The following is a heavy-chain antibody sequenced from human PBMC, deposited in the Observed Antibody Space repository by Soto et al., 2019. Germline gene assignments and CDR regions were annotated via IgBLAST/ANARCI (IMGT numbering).Heavy chain of an antibody. V-gene: IGHV3-15*07. CDR3: TTGLNLPRSGYYWDDAFDI. J-gene: IGHJ3*02. D-gene: IGHD3-22*01. Sequence: GGSLRLSCAASGFTFSNAWMNWVRQAPGKGLEWVGRIKSKTDGGTTDYAAPVKGRFTISRDDSKNTLYLQMNSLKTEDTAVYYCTTGLNLPRSGYYWDDAFDIWGQGTMVTVSS. CDR1: GFTFSNAW. CDR2: IKSKTDGGTT.